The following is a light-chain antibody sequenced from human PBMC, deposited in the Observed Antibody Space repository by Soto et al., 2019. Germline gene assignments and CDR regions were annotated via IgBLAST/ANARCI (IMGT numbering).Light chain of an antibody. V-gene: IGKV3-15*01. CDR2: GTF. Sequence: EIVMTQSPATLSVSPGERATLSCRASQSVYSNLAWYQQKPGQAPRLLIHGTFTRATGIPARFSGSGSGTEFTLTISSLQSEDFAVYYCQQYNKWPLTFGGGTKVDIK. CDR3: QQYNKWPLT. J-gene: IGKJ4*01. CDR1: QSVYSN.